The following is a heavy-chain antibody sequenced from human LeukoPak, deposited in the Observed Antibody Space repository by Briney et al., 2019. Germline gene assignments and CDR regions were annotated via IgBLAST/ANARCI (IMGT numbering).Heavy chain of an antibody. CDR2: IKQDGSEK. D-gene: IGHD2-15*01. CDR3: ARGGSWGFDY. V-gene: IGHV3-7*04. CDR1: GFTFSSYW. J-gene: IGHJ4*02. Sequence: GRSLRLSCAASGFTFSSYWMSWVRQAPGKGLEWVANIKQDGSEKYYVDSLKGRFTMSRDNAKNSLYLQMNSLRVEDTAVYYCARGGSWGFDYWGQGTLVTASS.